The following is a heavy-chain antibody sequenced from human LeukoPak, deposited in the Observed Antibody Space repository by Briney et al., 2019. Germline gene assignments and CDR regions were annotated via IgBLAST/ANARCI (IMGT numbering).Heavy chain of an antibody. CDR1: EFTFSSYW. V-gene: IGHV3-7*03. CDR2: INEAGVEK. J-gene: IGHJ4*02. CDR3: ARELSRTGAFDY. Sequence: GGSLRLSCEASEFTFSSYWMHWVRQPPGKGLEWVANINEAGVEKYHVDSVKGRFTIFRDNAKNSLHLQMNNLRAEDTAVYYCARELSRTGAFDYWGQGTLVTVSS. D-gene: IGHD3-10*01.